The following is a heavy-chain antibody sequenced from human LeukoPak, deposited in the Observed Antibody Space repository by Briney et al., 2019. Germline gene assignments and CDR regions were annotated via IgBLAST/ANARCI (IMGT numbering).Heavy chain of an antibody. V-gene: IGHV4-59*04. D-gene: IGHD5-24*01. CDR1: GGSISSYY. CDR3: AAAMATTRGFDY. J-gene: IGHJ4*02. Sequence: PSETLSLTCTVSGGSISSYYWSWLRQPPGKGLEWIGYIYYSGSTYYNPSLKSRVTISVDTSKNQFSLKLSSVTAADTAVYYCAAAMATTRGFDYWGQGTLVTVSS. CDR2: IYYSGST.